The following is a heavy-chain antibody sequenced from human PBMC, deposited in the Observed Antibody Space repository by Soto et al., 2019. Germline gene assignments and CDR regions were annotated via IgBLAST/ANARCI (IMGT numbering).Heavy chain of an antibody. V-gene: IGHV1-69*12. Sequence: QVQLVQSGAEVKKPGSSVKVSCKASGGTFSSYAISWVRQAPGQGLEWMGGIIPIFGTANYAQKFQGRVTITADESTSKAYMDLSSLRSEDTAVYYCFCVGFGELYVWFDPWGQGTLVTVSS. CDR3: FCVGFGELYVWFDP. J-gene: IGHJ5*02. CDR1: GGTFSSYA. CDR2: IIPIFGTA. D-gene: IGHD3-10*01.